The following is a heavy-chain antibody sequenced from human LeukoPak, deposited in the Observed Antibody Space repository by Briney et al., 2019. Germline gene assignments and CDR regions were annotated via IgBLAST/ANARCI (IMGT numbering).Heavy chain of an antibody. Sequence: ASVKVSCKASGYTFTGYYMHWVRQAPGQGLEWMGWINPNSGGTNYAQKFQGRVTMTRDTSISTAYMELSRLRSDDTAVCYCALVFRFLEWENWFDPWGQGTLVTVSS. CDR2: INPNSGGT. CDR1: GYTFTGYY. D-gene: IGHD3-3*01. J-gene: IGHJ5*02. V-gene: IGHV1-2*02. CDR3: ALVFRFLEWENWFDP.